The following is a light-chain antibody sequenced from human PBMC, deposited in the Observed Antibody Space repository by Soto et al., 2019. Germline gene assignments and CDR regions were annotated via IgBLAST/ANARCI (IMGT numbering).Light chain of an antibody. CDR3: QQFGTWSS. CDR2: GSA. CDR1: QSVAKY. Sequence: VVLTQSPGTLSLFPGERATLSCRASQSVAKYLAWHQQKPGQAPRLLIYGSATRATGITDRFSVSGSGSAFVLTTSTLEPKDAALYDCQQFGTWSSFGPGTKIDPK. V-gene: IGKV3-20*01. J-gene: IGKJ3*01.